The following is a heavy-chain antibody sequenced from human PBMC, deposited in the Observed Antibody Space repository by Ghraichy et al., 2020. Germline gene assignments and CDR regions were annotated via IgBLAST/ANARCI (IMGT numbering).Heavy chain of an antibody. Sequence: SETLSLTCTVSGGSISSYYWSWIRQPPGKGLEWIGYIYYSGSTNYNPSLKSRVTISVDTSKNQFSLKLSSVTAADTAVYYCARGVDDFWSGDYRAPNYPYYYYGMDVWGQGTTVTVSS. CDR3: ARGVDDFWSGDYRAPNYPYYYYGMDV. D-gene: IGHD3-3*01. CDR1: GGSISSYY. J-gene: IGHJ6*02. CDR2: IYYSGST. V-gene: IGHV4-59*01.